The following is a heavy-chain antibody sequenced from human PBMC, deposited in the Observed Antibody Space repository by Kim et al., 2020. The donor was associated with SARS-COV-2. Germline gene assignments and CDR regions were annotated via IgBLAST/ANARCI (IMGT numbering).Heavy chain of an antibody. V-gene: IGHV3-11*01. D-gene: IGHD2-15*01. Sequence: GGSLRLSCAASGFTFSDYYMSWIRQAPGKGLEWVSYISSSGSTIYYADSVKGRFTISRDNAKNSLYLQMNSLRAEDTAVYYCARDHGCSGGSCYQYYYYYGMDVWGQGTTVTVSS. J-gene: IGHJ6*02. CDR3: ARDHGCSGGSCYQYYYYYGMDV. CDR1: GFTFSDYY. CDR2: ISSSGSTI.